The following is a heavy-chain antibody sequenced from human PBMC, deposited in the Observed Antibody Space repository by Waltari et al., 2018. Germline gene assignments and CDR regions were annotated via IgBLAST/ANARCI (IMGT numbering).Heavy chain of an antibody. D-gene: IGHD2-15*01. CDR2: INHSGST. CDR1: GGSCGTYF. V-gene: IGHV4-34*01. CDR3: ARVVLDRNDAFDI. Sequence: QVELQQWGAGFLKTSETLSLTCAVYGGSCGTYFWSWIRQPPGKGLEWIGEINHSGSTTYNPPLKSRVTISADTSKNHFSLKLSSVTAADTAVYYCARVVLDRNDAFDIWGQGTAVTISS. J-gene: IGHJ3*02.